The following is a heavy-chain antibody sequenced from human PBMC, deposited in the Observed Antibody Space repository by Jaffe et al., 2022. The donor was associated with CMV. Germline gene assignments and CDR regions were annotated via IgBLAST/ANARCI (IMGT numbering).Heavy chain of an antibody. CDR2: INPNSGVT. D-gene: IGHD6-19*01. CDR1: GYTFTGYY. CDR3: ARGGIAVKDAFDI. Sequence: QVQLVQSGAEVKKPGASVKVSCKASGYTFTGYYMHWVRQAPGQGLDWMGWINPNSGVTNYAQKFQGRVTMTRDTSISTAYMELRRLRSDDTAVYYCARGGIAVKDAFDIWGQGTMVIVSS. V-gene: IGHV1-2*02. J-gene: IGHJ3*02.